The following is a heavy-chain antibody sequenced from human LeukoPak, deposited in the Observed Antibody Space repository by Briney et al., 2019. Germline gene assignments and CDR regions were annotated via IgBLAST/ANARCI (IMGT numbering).Heavy chain of an antibody. Sequence: PSETLSLTCTVSGGSISSYYWSWIRQPAGKGLEWIGRVYTSGSTSYNPSLKSRVTMSVDTSKNQFSLKLSSVTAADTAVYYCARDIGSSWYAVWYDPWGQGTLVTVSS. D-gene: IGHD6-13*01. CDR3: ARDIGSSWYAVWYDP. CDR1: GGSISSYY. V-gene: IGHV4-4*07. CDR2: VYTSGST. J-gene: IGHJ5*02.